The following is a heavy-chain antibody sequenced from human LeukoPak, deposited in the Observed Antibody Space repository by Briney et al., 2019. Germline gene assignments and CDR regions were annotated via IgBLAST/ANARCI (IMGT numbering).Heavy chain of an antibody. D-gene: IGHD4-11*01. Sequence: SVKVSCKASGGTFSSYAISWVRQAPGQGLEWMGGIIPIFGTANYAQKFQGRVTITTDESASTAYMELSSLRSEDTAVYYCARDKAVTTELTQYFQHWGQGTLVTVSS. CDR2: IIPIFGTA. CDR3: ARDKAVTTELTQYFQH. V-gene: IGHV1-69*05. CDR1: GGTFSSYA. J-gene: IGHJ1*01.